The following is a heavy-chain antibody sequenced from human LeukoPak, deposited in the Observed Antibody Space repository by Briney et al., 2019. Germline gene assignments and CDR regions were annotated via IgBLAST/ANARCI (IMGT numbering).Heavy chain of an antibody. J-gene: IGHJ4*02. D-gene: IGHD7-27*01. Sequence: GASVKVSCKASGYTFTTYYMHWVRQAPGKGLEWMGIINPNDGSASSAQKFQGRVTVTRDTSMNTVYMELSSLTSEDTAVYYCARSQSMGNPAQCFDYWGQGTLVTVSS. CDR2: INPNDGSA. V-gene: IGHV1-46*01. CDR1: GYTFTTYY. CDR3: ARSQSMGNPAQCFDY.